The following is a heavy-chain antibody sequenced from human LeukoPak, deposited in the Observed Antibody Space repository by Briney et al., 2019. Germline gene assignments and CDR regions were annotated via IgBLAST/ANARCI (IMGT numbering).Heavy chain of an antibody. D-gene: IGHD4-11*01. Sequence: GGSLRLSCTASGFTFGDYAMSWVRQAPGKGLEWVGFIRSKAYGGTTEYAASVKGRFTISRDDSKSIAYLQMNSLKTEDTAVYYCTRARRKRRTVTAWWNYYYYMDVWGKGTTVTVSS. CDR1: GFTFGDYA. CDR3: TRARRKRRTVTAWWNYYYYMDV. CDR2: IRSKAYGGTT. V-gene: IGHV3-49*04. J-gene: IGHJ6*03.